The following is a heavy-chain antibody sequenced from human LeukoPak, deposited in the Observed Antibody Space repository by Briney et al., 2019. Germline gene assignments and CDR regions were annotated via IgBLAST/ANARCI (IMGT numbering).Heavy chain of an antibody. V-gene: IGHV3-52*01. D-gene: IGHD2-21*01. CDR1: GFTFSSSW. CDR2: IKCDGSEK. J-gene: IGHJ4*02. Sequence: QPGGSLRLSCAASGFTFSSSWMHWVCQAPEKGLEWVADIKCDGSEKYYVDSVKGRFTISRDNAKNSLYLQMNSLRAEDTAVYYCARDRFPDDVYFDYWGQGTLVTVSS. CDR3: ARDRFPDDVYFDY.